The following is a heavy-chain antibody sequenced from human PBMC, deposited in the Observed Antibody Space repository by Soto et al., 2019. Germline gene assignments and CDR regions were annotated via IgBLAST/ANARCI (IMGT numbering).Heavy chain of an antibody. D-gene: IGHD3-9*01. V-gene: IGHV2-5*01. CDR2: IYWNDDK. Sequence: GSGPTLVNPTQPLTLTCTFSGFSLSTSGVGVGWIRQPPGKALEWLALIYWNDDKRYSPSLKSRLTITKDTSKNQVVLTMTNMDPVDTATYYCAHISLAYYDILTGIDYWGQGTLVTVSS. CDR1: GFSLSTSGVG. CDR3: AHISLAYYDILTGIDY. J-gene: IGHJ4*02.